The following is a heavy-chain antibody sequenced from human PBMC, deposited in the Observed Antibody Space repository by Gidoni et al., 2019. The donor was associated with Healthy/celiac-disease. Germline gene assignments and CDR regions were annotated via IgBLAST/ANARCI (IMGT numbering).Heavy chain of an antibody. Sequence: QVQLVQSGAEVKKPGSSVKVSCKASGGTFSSFTISWVRQAPGQGLEWMGGIIPIFGTANYAQKFQGRVTITADESTSTAYMELSSLRSEDTAVYYCARDAGSRDYYDSSGFAFDIWGQGTMVTVSS. J-gene: IGHJ3*02. D-gene: IGHD3-22*01. CDR2: IIPIFGTA. CDR3: ARDAGSRDYYDSSGFAFDI. CDR1: GGTFSSFT. V-gene: IGHV1-69*01.